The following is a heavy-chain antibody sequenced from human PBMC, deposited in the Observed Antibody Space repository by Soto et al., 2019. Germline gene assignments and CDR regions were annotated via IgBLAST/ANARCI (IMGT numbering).Heavy chain of an antibody. V-gene: IGHV3-9*01. CDR1: GFTFDDNA. CDR2: INWKSDI. CDR3: ANYYDKVG. D-gene: IGHD3-22*01. J-gene: IGHJ4*02. Sequence: SLRLSCAVSGFTFDDNAMHWVRQAPEKGLEWVSGINWKSDIGYADSVKGRFTISRDNAKNSLYLQMNSLRAEDTAVYYCANYYDKVGWGQGTLVTVS.